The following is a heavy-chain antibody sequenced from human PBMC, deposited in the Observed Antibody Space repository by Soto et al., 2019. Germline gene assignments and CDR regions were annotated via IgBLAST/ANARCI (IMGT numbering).Heavy chain of an antibody. J-gene: IGHJ1*01. CDR1: GFTFDNYA. V-gene: IGHV3-9*01. Sequence: GGSLRLSCAASGFTFDNYAMHWVRQVPGKGREWVSGINWDGGSIGYGDSVKGRFAISRDNAKNTLPLQMNSLSAADTAFYYCVKDESINWYSGHFRHWGQGTLVTVSS. CDR3: VKDESINWYSGHFRH. CDR2: INWDGGSI. D-gene: IGHD6-13*01.